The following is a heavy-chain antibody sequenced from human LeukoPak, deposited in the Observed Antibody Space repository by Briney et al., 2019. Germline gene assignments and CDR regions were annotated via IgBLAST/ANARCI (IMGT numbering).Heavy chain of an antibody. J-gene: IGHJ3*02. CDR1: VLIFWVWW. Sequence: EGSQTLFCVASVLIFWVWWVSWVRRARGKGLKWVAQIKHDAIEKYYVDSVKGRFTISRDNAKNSMYLSMNSLRSEDTAVYYCARTSKYSFDIWGQGPMVTVSS. CDR2: IKHDAIEK. CDR3: ARTSKYSFDI. V-gene: IGHV3-7*04. D-gene: IGHD2/OR15-2a*01.